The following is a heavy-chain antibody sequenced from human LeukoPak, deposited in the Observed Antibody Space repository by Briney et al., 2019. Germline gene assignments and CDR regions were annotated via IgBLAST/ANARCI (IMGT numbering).Heavy chain of an antibody. CDR3: AKDPSDLGGSGSNNYFDC. D-gene: IGHD3-10*01. J-gene: IGHJ4*02. CDR1: GYTFTSYG. CDR2: ISAYNGNT. V-gene: IGHV1-18*01. Sequence: GASVKVSCKASGYTFTSYGISWVRQAPGQGLEWMGWISAYNGNTNYAQKLQGRVTMTTDTSTSTAYMELRSLRSDDTAVYYCAKDPSDLGGSGSNNYFDCWGQGTLVTVSS.